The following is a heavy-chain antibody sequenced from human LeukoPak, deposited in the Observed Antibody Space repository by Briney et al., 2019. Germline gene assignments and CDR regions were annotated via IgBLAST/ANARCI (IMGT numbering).Heavy chain of an antibody. Sequence: SETLSLTCTVSGGSISSYYWSWIRQPPGKGLEWIGYIYYSGSTNYNPSLKSRVTMSVDTSKNQFSLKLSSVTAADTAVYYCARDKYYYDSSGYYYFDYWGQGTLVTVSS. CDR3: ARDKYYYDSSGYYYFDY. CDR1: GGSISSYY. D-gene: IGHD3-22*01. CDR2: IYYSGST. V-gene: IGHV4-59*12. J-gene: IGHJ4*02.